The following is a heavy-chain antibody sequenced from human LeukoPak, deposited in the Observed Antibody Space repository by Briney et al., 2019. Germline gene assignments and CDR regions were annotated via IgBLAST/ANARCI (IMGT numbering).Heavy chain of an antibody. CDR1: GFTFSSYG. CDR3: ATGYYYSSCYH. V-gene: IGHV3-33*01. CDR2: IWYDGSNK. D-gene: IGHD3-22*01. Sequence: PGGSLRLSCAASGFTFSSYGMHWVRQAPGKGLEWVAVIWYDGSNKYYADSVKGRFTISRDNSKNTLYLQMNSLRAEDTAVYYCATGYYYSSCYHWGQGTLVTVSS. J-gene: IGHJ4*02.